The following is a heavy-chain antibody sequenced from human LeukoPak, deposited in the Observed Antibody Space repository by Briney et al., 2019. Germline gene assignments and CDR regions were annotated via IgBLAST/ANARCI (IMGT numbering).Heavy chain of an antibody. CDR2: MNPNSGNT. Sequence: ASXXVSCKASGYTFTSYDINWVRQATGQGLEWMGWMNPNSGNTGYAQKFQGRVTITRNTSITTTYMELSSLRSEDTAVYYCARRSAYGSGSYYVDYWGQGTLVTVSS. D-gene: IGHD3-10*01. V-gene: IGHV1-8*03. CDR3: ARRSAYGSGSYYVDY. CDR1: GYTFTSYD. J-gene: IGHJ4*02.